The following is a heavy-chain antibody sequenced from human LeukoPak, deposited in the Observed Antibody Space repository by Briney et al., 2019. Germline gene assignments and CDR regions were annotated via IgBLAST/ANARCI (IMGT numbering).Heavy chain of an antibody. Sequence: PSETLSLTCTVSGGSISSSSYYWGWIRQPPGKGLEWVGSIYHSGSTYYNPFLKSRVTISVDTSKNQFSLKLSSVTAADTAVYYCARGGYKNWFDPWGQGTLVTVSS. V-gene: IGHV4-39*07. CDR2: IYHSGST. CDR3: ARGGYKNWFDP. CDR1: GGSISSSSYY. D-gene: IGHD6-25*01. J-gene: IGHJ5*02.